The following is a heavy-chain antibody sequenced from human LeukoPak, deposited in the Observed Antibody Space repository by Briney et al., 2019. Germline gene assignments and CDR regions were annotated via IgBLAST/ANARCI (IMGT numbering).Heavy chain of an antibody. V-gene: IGHV3-48*04. CDR3: ARVKYYYDSSGSAAFDY. J-gene: IGHJ4*02. Sequence: GGSLRLSCAASGFTFSSYSMNWVRQAPGKGLEWVSYISSSSSTIYYADSVKGRFTISRDNAKNSLYLQMNSLRAEDTAVYYCARVKYYYDSSGSAAFDYWGQGTLVTVSS. CDR1: GFTFSSYS. D-gene: IGHD3-22*01. CDR2: ISSSSSTI.